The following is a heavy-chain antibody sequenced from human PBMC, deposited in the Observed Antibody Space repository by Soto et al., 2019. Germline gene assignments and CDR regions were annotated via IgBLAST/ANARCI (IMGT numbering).Heavy chain of an antibody. CDR1: GGSVSSGSYY. Sequence: SQPLSLTCTVSGGSVSSGSYYWSWIRQPPGKGLEWIGYIYYSGSTNYNPSLKSRVTISVDTSKNQFSLKLSSVTAADTAVYYCARVRSIAADNWFDPWGQGTLVTVSS. CDR3: ARVRSIAADNWFDP. CDR2: IYYSGST. J-gene: IGHJ5*02. V-gene: IGHV4-61*01. D-gene: IGHD6-6*01.